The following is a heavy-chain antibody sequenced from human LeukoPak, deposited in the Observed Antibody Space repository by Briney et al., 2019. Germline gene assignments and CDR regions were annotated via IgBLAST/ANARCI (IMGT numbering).Heavy chain of an antibody. J-gene: IGHJ4*02. CDR2: MYTSGST. V-gene: IGHV4-4*07. Sequence: SETLSLTCTVFGGSISSYYWSWIRQPAGKGLEWIGRMYTSGSTNYNPSLKSRVTMSVDTSKNQFSLKLSSVTAADAAVYYCARDTGYYFGSGNYLYYFDYWGQGTLVTVSS. CDR1: GGSISSYY. D-gene: IGHD3-10*01. CDR3: ARDTGYYFGSGNYLYYFDY.